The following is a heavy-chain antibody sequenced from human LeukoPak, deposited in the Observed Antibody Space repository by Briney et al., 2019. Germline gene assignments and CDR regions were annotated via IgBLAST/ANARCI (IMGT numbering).Heavy chain of an antibody. Sequence: SETLSLTCTVSGYSISSGYYWGWIRQPPGKGLEWIGSIYHSGSTYYNPSLKSRVTISVDTSKNQFSLKLSSVTAADTAVYYCAKHLGCRSSTCPSDAFDIWGQGTVVTVSS. V-gene: IGHV4-38-2*02. CDR1: GYSISSGYY. CDR2: IYHSGST. CDR3: AKHLGCRSSTCPSDAFDI. J-gene: IGHJ3*02. D-gene: IGHD2-2*01.